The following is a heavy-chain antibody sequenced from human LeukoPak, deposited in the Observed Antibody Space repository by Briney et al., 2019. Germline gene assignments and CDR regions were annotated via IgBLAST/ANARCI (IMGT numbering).Heavy chain of an antibody. CDR3: ARDYDSSGYSGAPIDY. V-gene: IGHV1-18*01. CDR2: ISAYNGNT. D-gene: IGHD3-22*01. J-gene: IGHJ4*02. CDR1: GYTFTSYG. Sequence: ASVKVSCKASGYTFTSYGISWVRRAPGQGLEWMGWISAYNGNTNYAQKLQGRVTMTTDTSTSTAYMELRSLRSDDTAVYYCARDYDSSGYSGAPIDYWGQGTLVTVSS.